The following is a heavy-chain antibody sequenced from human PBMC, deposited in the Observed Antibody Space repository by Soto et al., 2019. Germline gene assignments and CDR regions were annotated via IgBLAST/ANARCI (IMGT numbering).Heavy chain of an antibody. J-gene: IGHJ4*02. CDR2: ISGSGTT. Sequence: GASLRLSCVASGATFNSHELTWVRQARGKGLEWISSISGSGTTNYAESVKGRCTISRDNAHKSLFLEMKDLLVGDKAVYYCARGAIHWGQGTLVTVSS. CDR1: GATFNSHE. V-gene: IGHV3-48*03. CDR3: ARGAIH.